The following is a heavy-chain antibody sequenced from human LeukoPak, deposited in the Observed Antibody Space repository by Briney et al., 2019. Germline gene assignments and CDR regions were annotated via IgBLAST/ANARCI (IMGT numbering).Heavy chain of an antibody. D-gene: IGHD6-13*01. CDR1: CGSISSSSYY. V-gene: IGHV4-39*01. CDR2: IYYSGST. CDR3: ARPGIAAAETPFLDV. Sequence: PSETLSLTCTVSCGSISSSSYYWGWIRQPPGKGLEWIGSIYYSGSTYYNPSLKSRVTISVDTSKNQFSLKLSSVTAADTAVYYCARPGIAAAETPFLDVWGKGTTVTVSS. J-gene: IGHJ6*04.